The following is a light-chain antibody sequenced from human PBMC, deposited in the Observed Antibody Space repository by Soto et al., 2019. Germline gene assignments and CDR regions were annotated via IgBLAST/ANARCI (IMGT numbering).Light chain of an antibody. J-gene: IGKJ1*01. CDR3: QQYDSSPRT. CDR1: QSVSSNY. Sequence: EIVLTQSPGTLSLSPGDRATLSYRASQSVSSNYLAGYQQKPGQAPRLLIYGASSRATGIPDRFSGSGSGTDFTLTISRLEPADFVVYYCQQYDSSPRTCGQGTKLEIK. CDR2: GAS. V-gene: IGKV3-20*01.